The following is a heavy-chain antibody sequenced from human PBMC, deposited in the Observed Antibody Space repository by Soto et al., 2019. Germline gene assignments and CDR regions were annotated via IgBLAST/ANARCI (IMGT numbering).Heavy chain of an antibody. J-gene: IGHJ4*02. CDR1: GFSFDKAW. CDR3: AKRLLGVWFGELLLNSPASVAFDY. Sequence: GGSLRLSCAASGFSFDKAWMSWVRLTPGKGLEWVGRIKNKTDGGITDYPAPVRDRFTISRDDSRSTLYLQMNSLRVEDTAVYYCAKRLLGVWFGELLLNSPASVAFDYWGQGVMVTVSS. D-gene: IGHD3-10*01. CDR2: IKNKTDGGIT. V-gene: IGHV3-15*01.